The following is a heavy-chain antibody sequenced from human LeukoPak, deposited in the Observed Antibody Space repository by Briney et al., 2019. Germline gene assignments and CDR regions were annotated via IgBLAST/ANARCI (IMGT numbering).Heavy chain of an antibody. J-gene: IGHJ4*02. V-gene: IGHV3-30*02. CDR2: IRYDGNNK. CDR1: GFPFSDYV. D-gene: IGHD6-19*01. Sequence: GGSLRLSCAASGFPFSDYVMHWVRQAPGKGLEWVAVIRYDGNNKYYADSVKGRLTISRDNSKNMLYLQMNSLGTEDTAVYYCAKDRWGAVASFDYWGQGTLVTVSS. CDR3: AKDRWGAVASFDY.